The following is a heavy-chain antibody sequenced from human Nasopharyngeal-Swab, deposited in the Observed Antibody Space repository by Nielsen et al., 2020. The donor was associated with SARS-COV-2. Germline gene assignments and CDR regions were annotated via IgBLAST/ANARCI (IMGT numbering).Heavy chain of an antibody. CDR1: GFTFGDYA. Sequence: GESLKISRTTSGFTFGDYAMSWFRQAPGKGLEWVGFIRSKTYGGAPEYAASVKGRFTISRDGAESIAYLQMNSPETEDTGVYYCARSVGSFYGQGAFDIWGQGTMVTVSS. D-gene: IGHD1-26*01. V-gene: IGHV3-49*01. J-gene: IGHJ3*02. CDR2: IRSKTYGGAP. CDR3: ARSVGSFYGQGAFDI.